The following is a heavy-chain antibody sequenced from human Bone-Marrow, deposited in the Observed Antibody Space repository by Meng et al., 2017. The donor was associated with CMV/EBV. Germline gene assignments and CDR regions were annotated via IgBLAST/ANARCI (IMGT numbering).Heavy chain of an antibody. CDR2: IYYSGST. CDR1: GGSISSYY. D-gene: IGHD6-6*01. V-gene: IGHV4-59*01. CDR3: ARGGIAARLDY. Sequence: GSLRLSCTVSGGSISSYYWSWIRQPPGKGLEWIGYIYYSGSTNYNPSLKSRVTISVDTSKNQFSLKLSSVTAADTAVYYCARGGIAARLDYWGQGTLVTVSS. J-gene: IGHJ4*02.